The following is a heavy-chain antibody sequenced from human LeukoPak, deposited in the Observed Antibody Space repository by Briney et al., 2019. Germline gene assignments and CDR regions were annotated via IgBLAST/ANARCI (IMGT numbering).Heavy chain of an antibody. CDR1: GFTFSNYG. D-gene: IGHD4-23*01. V-gene: IGHV3-30*02. Sequence: PGGSLRLSCAASGFTFSNYGMHWVRQAPGKGLEWVSFIRSDGGEEYYADSVKGRFTISRDNSKNTLYLQMNSLRPEDTAIYYCAKDQAGGWGRGTLVTVSS. J-gene: IGHJ4*02. CDR2: IRSDGGEE. CDR3: AKDQAGG.